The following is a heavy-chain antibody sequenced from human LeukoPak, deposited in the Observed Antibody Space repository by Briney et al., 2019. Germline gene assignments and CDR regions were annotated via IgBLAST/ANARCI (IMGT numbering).Heavy chain of an antibody. V-gene: IGHV1-69*04. CDR2: IIPILGIT. J-gene: IGHJ4*02. CDR3: ARGSGSSTSYVSDFDF. D-gene: IGHD3-16*01. Sequence: SVKVSCKASGGTFSSYGVSWVRQAPGQGLEWMGRIIPILGITNYAQKFQGRVTITADKSTSTAYMELSSLRSEDTAVYFCARGSGSSTSYVSDFDFWGQGTLVTVSS. CDR1: GGTFSSYG.